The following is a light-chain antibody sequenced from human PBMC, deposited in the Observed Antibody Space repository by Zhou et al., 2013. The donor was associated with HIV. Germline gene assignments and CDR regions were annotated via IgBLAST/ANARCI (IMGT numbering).Light chain of an antibody. CDR3: QQYKEWPLT. CDR2: DAS. CDR1: QSVGRT. V-gene: IGKV3-15*01. J-gene: IGKJ5*01. Sequence: EIVMTQSPATLSVSPGERATFSCRASQSVGRTLVWYQQKPGLAPRLLVYDASTRATGIPARFSGSGSGTEFTLTISSLQSEDFAVYFCQQYKEWPLTFGQGTRLGIE.